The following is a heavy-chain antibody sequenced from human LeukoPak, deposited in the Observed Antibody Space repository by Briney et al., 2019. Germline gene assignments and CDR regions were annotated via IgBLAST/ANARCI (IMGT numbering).Heavy chain of an antibody. J-gene: IGHJ4*02. CDR1: GYTFTSYY. V-gene: IGHV1-46*01. Sequence: ASVKVSCKASGYTFTSYYMHWVRQAPGQGLEWMGIINPSGGSTSYAQKFQGRVTITADKSTSTVYMEVSSLRFEDTAVYYCARDGIEMATFDYWGQGTLVTVSS. D-gene: IGHD5-24*01. CDR2: INPSGGST. CDR3: ARDGIEMATFDY.